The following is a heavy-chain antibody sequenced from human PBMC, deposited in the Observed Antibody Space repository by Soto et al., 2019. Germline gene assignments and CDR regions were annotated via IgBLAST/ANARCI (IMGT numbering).Heavy chain of an antibody. D-gene: IGHD6-19*01. V-gene: IGHV4-59*01. CDR3: ARGEGWFRGVWNYYYYYGMDV. J-gene: IGHJ6*02. CDR2: IYYSGST. Sequence: SETLSLTCTVSGGSISSYYWSWIRQPPGKGLEWIGYIYYSGSTNYNPSLKSRVTISVDTSKNQFSLKLSSVTAADTAVYYCARGEGWFRGVWNYYYYYGMDVWGQGTMVTVSS. CDR1: GGSISSYY.